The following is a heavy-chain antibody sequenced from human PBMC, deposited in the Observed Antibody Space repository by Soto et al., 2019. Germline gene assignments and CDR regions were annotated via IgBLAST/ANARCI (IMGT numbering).Heavy chain of an antibody. CDR3: ARDGSPAAGGY. D-gene: IGHD6-13*01. J-gene: IGHJ4*02. Sequence: QVQLQESGPGLVKPSQTLSLACTVSGGSISSGDYYWSWSRQPPGKGLEWIGYIYYSGGTYYNPSLEGRGTISVYTSKNQVSLQLSSVPAADTGVYYCARDGSPAAGGYWGQGTLVTVSS. V-gene: IGHV4-30-4*01. CDR1: GGSISSGDYY. CDR2: IYYSGGT.